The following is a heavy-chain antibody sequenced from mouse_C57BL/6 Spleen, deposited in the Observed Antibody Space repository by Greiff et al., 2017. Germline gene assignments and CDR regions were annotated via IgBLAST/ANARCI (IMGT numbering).Heavy chain of an antibody. V-gene: IGHV1-59*01. CDR1: GYTFTSYW. CDR3: SRGITTVVATDYAMDY. CDR2: IDPSDSYT. D-gene: IGHD1-1*01. J-gene: IGHJ4*01. Sequence: VKLQESGAELVRPGTSVKLSCKASGYTFTSYWMHWVKQRPGQGLEWIGVIDPSDSYTNYNQKFKGKATLTVDTSSSTAYMQLSSLTSEDSAVYYCSRGITTVVATDYAMDYWGQGTSVTVSS.